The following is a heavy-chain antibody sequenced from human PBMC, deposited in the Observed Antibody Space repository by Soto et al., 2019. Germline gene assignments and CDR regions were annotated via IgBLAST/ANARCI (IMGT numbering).Heavy chain of an antibody. CDR2: IIPILEAT. J-gene: IGHJ6*02. CDR3: ATSYCGNECQPNRAFYYFGWDV. Sequence: QAQLVQSGAEVRKPGSSVKVSCRASGGTFSDFTVTWVRQAPGQGLEWMGGIIPILEATKYAQTFQDRVTFTADESTSTVFMELSSLRSDDTAVYFCATSYCGNECQPNRAFYYFGWDVWGQGTTVTVSS. CDR1: GGTFSDFT. D-gene: IGHD2-21*01. V-gene: IGHV1-69*01.